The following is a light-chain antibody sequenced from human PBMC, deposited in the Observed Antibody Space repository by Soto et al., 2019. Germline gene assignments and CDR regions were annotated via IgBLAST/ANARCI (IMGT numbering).Light chain of an antibody. V-gene: IGLV2-11*01. CDR2: DVN. CDR1: SSDVGDYDS. CDR3: FSYAGTYTLV. Sequence: QSALTQPRSVSGSPGQSVTISCTGTSSDVGDYDSVSWYQQHPGKVPKLIIYDVNKRPSGVPDRFSGSKSGNTASLTFSGLQAEDEADYYCFSYAGTYTLVFGGGTQLTVL. J-gene: IGLJ2*01.